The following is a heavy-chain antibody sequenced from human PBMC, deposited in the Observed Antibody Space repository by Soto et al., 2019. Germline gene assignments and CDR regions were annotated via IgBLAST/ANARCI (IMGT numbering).Heavy chain of an antibody. V-gene: IGHV3-9*01. CDR2: ITWNGVAM. Sequence: EVQLVESGGGLVQPGGSLRLSCAASGFTFEDYAMHWVRQTPGKGLEWVSGITWNGVAMGYAGSVQGRFTISRDDAMNSLFLQMNSLRPEDTAFYYCAISFLAVRHLYQYVDVWGKGTTVTVSS. CDR1: GFTFEDYA. J-gene: IGHJ6*03. CDR3: AISFLAVRHLYQYVDV. D-gene: IGHD1-1*01.